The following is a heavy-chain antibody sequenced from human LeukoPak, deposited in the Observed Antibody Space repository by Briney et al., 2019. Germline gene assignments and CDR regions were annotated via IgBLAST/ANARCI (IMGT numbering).Heavy chain of an antibody. J-gene: IGHJ3*02. CDR1: GYTFTSYY. CDR3: ARVGARIGATKGAFDI. CDR2: INPSGGST. V-gene: IGHV1-46*01. D-gene: IGHD1-26*01. Sequence: ASVKVSCKASGYTFTSYYMHWVRQAPGQGLEWMGIINPSGGSTSYAQKFQGRVTMTRDTSTSTVYTELSSLRSEDTAVYYCARVGARIGATKGAFDIWGQGTMVTVSS.